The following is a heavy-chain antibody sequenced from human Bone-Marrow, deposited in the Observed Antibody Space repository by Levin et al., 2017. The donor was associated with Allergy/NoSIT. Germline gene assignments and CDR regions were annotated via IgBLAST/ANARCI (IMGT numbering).Heavy chain of an antibody. V-gene: IGHV4-39*01. Sequence: SETLSLTCTVSGGSISSTDSHWGWIRQPPGKGLEWIGNIYHSGTTYYSPSLKSRVAIFVDTSKNQFSLMVTSVTAADTAIYYCASFPATSYGFWSGSAKTENYYYYMDVWGKGTTVSVSS. D-gene: IGHD3-3*01. CDR1: GGSISSTDSH. J-gene: IGHJ6*03. CDR3: ASFPATSYGFWSGSAKTENYYYYMDV. CDR2: IYHSGTT.